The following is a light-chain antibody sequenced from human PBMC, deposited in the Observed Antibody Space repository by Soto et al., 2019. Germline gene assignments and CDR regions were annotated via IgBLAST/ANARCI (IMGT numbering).Light chain of an antibody. CDR1: QSVSSY. CDR2: DAS. V-gene: IGKV3-11*01. J-gene: IGKJ4*01. CDR3: QQRSNWPALT. Sequence: EIVLTQSPATLSLSPGERATLSCRASQSVSSYLAWYQQKPGQAPRLLIYDASNRATGIPARFSGSGSGTDLNLTISSLEPEDFAVYYCQQRSNWPALTCGGGTKVEIK.